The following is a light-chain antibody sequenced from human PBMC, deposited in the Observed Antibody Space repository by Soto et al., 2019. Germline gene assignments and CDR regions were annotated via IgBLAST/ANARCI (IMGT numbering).Light chain of an antibody. V-gene: IGKV1-8*01. J-gene: IGKJ4*01. CDR2: AAS. CDR1: QGISSY. Sequence: AIRMTQSPSSLSASTGDRVTITCRASQGISSYLAWYQQKPGNAPKLLIYAASTLQSGVPSRFSGSGSGTDFTLTISCLPSEDFATYYCQQYYSYLRTFGGGTKVEIK. CDR3: QQYYSYLRT.